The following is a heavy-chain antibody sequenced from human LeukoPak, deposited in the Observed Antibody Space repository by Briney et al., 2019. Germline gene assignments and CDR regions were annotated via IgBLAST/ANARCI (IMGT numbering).Heavy chain of an antibody. CDR1: GYSFTSYW. CDR2: IYPGDSDT. CDR3: ATLSSSWYKYFQH. V-gene: IGHV5-51*01. D-gene: IGHD6-13*01. Sequence: GESLKISCKGSGYSFTSYWIGWLRQMPGKGLEWMGIIYPGDSDTRYSPSFQGQVTISADKSISTAYLQWSSLKASDTAMYYCATLSSSWYKYFQHWGQGTLVTVSS. J-gene: IGHJ1*01.